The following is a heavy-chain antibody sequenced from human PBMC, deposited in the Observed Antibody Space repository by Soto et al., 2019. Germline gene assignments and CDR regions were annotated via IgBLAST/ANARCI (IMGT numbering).Heavy chain of an antibody. J-gene: IGHJ4*02. CDR1: GYTFTSYY. CDR2: INPSGGST. V-gene: IGHV1-46*01. CDR3: ARDGRSSYSSAWYYFDY. Sequence: QVQLVQSGAEVKKPGASVKVSCKASGYTFTSYYMHWVRQAPGQGLEWMGIINPSGGSTSYAQKFPGRVTMTRDTSTSTVYMELSNLRSEDTAVYYCARDGRSSYSSAWYYFDYWCQGPLVTVSS. D-gene: IGHD6-19*01.